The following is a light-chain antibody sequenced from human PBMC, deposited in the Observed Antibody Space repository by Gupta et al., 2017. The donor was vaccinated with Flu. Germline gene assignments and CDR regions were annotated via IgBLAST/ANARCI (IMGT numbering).Light chain of an antibody. V-gene: IGKV3-20*01. CDR1: QSGHSND. Sequence: ELVFTHSPASLSLSPGERATLSCRASQSGHSNDFAGYQQRPGQAPRSLIIGASSRATGSPDRCTGSGSGTDDTLTISRLEHEEVAVDYCQQSNNTSHTFGEGTKLEI. J-gene: IGKJ4*01. CDR2: GAS. CDR3: QQSNNTSHT.